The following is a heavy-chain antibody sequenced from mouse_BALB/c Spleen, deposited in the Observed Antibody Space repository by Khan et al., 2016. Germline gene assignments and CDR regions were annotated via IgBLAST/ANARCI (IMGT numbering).Heavy chain of an antibody. CDR3: THYYSYDYAMDY. CDR2: INPGSGST. CDR1: GYAFTNYL. D-gene: IGHD2-12*01. Sequence: QVQLQQSGAELVRPGTSVKVSCKASGYAFTNYLIEWVKQRPGQGLEWIGVINPGSGSTTYNEMFKGKAILTADKSSSTAYMQLSSLTSDDSADYCCTHYYSYDYAMDYWGQGTSVTVSS. J-gene: IGHJ4*01. V-gene: IGHV1-54*01.